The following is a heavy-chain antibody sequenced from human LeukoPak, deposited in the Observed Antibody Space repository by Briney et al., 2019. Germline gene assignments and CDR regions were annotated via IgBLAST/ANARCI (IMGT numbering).Heavy chain of an antibody. D-gene: IGHD3-22*01. V-gene: IGHV3-21*01. Sequence: GGSLRLSCAASGFTFSTYSMNWVRQAPEKGLEWVSSISSSNSYISYADSVKGRFTISRDDAKNSLYLQMNSLRAEDTAVYYCARVLRYDNSGHDSFDIWGQGTMVTVSS. CDR2: ISSSNSYI. CDR1: GFTFSTYS. J-gene: IGHJ3*02. CDR3: ARVLRYDNSGHDSFDI.